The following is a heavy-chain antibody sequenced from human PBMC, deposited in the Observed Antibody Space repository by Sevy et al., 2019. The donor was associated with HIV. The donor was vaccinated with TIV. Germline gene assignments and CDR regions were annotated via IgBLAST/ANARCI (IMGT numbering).Heavy chain of an antibody. D-gene: IGHD3-16*01. CDR2: IYHSGST. CDR3: ARRGSGADWFDP. J-gene: IGHJ5*02. CDR1: GYSISSGYY. Sequence: ETLSLTCAVSGYSISSGYYWGWIRQPPGKGLEWIGSIYHSGSTYYNPSLKSRVTISVDTSKNQFSLKLSSVTAADTAVYYCARRGSGADWFDPWGQGTLVTVSS. V-gene: IGHV4-38-2*01.